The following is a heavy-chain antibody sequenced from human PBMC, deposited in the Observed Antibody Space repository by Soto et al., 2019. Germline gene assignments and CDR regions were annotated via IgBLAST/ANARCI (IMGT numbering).Heavy chain of an antibody. Sequence: QLVESGGGLVQPGGSLRLSSEASGFTFSRNGTTWFPRSQGKGLEWVANINKDGGKKYYVDSLKGRFTISRDNGKNSLYLQMNSRRDEDRAVYYCAISSTARGGDDYWGQGPLVTFSP. V-gene: IGHV3-7*01. CDR1: GFTFSRNG. CDR2: INKDGGKK. CDR3: AISSTARGGDDY. D-gene: IGHD3-10*01. J-gene: IGHJ4*02.